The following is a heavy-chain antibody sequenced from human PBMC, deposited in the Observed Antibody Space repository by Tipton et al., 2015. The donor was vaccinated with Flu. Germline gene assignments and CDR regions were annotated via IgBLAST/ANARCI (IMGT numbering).Heavy chain of an antibody. CDR2: IYYSGTT. Sequence: TLSLTCTVSGDSISTTIYYWGWVRQPPGKGLEWIGSIYYSGTTYYNPSLKSRVTISVDSSKNEFSLTLASLTAADTAVYYCAKSHRFIDVLTRRFVYYFDYWGQGALVTVSS. D-gene: IGHD3-9*01. J-gene: IGHJ4*02. V-gene: IGHV4-39*07. CDR1: GDSISTTIYY. CDR3: AKSHRFIDVLTRRFVYYFDY.